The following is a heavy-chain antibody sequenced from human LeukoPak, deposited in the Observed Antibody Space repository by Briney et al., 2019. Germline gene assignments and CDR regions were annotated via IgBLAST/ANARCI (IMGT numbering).Heavy chain of an antibody. D-gene: IGHD3-16*02. CDR1: GFTFIHYY. CDR2: ISSSGSST. CDR3: ARDLQLYDHVWGIYRPFDY. J-gene: IGHJ4*02. V-gene: IGHV3-11*01. Sequence: GGSLRLSCAGSGFTFIHYYMTWIRQAPGKGLEWLSYISSSGSSTYYADSVKGRFTISRDNAKNSLYLQMNSLRAEDTAVYYCARDLQLYDHVWGIYRPFDYWGQGTLFTVSS.